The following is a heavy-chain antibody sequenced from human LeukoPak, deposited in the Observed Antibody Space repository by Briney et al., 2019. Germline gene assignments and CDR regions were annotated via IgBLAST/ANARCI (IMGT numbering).Heavy chain of an antibody. Sequence: SETPSLTCAVYGGSFSGYYWSWIRRPPGKGLEWIGEINHSGSTNYNPSLKSRVTISVDTSKNQFSLKLSSVTAADTAVYHCARGLSAAPPGRYWGQGTLVTVSS. V-gene: IGHV4-34*01. CDR3: ARGLSAAPPGRY. D-gene: IGHD6-13*01. CDR2: INHSGST. CDR1: GGSFSGYY. J-gene: IGHJ4*02.